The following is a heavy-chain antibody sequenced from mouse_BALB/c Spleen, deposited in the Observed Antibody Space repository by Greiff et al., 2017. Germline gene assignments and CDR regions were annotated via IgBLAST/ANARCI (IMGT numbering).Heavy chain of an antibody. V-gene: IGHV5-6-2*01. Sequence: EVMLVESGGGLVKLGGSLKLSCAASGFTFSSYYMSWVRQTPEKRLELVAAINSNGGSTYYPDTVKGRFTISRDNAKNTLYLQMSSLKSEDTALYYCARRGDRYFDYWGQGTTLTVSS. CDR2: INSNGGST. D-gene: IGHD2-14*01. CDR3: ARRGDRYFDY. J-gene: IGHJ2*01. CDR1: GFTFSSYY.